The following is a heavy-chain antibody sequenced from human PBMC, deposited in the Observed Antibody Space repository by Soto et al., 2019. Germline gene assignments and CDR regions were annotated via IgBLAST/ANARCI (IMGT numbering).Heavy chain of an antibody. D-gene: IGHD1-26*01. CDR3: ARDADQWDRRFCDS. CDR1: NLASLRNG. V-gene: IGHV1-18*01. Sequence: QIHLEQSGAEVKEPGASVKVSCKASNLASLRNGISWIRQAPGQGPEWMAWIRDDRGHTNYAPKLRGRLTLTTDISTSSVYMELRSLRSDDTAVYYCARDADQWDRRFCDSWGQGTLITVSS. J-gene: IGHJ4*02. CDR2: IRDDRGHT.